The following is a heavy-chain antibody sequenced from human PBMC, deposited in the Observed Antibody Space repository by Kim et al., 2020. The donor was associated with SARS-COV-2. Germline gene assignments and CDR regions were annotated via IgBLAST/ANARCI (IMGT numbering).Heavy chain of an antibody. CDR1: GFTFSTSE. CDR3: ARDLDVAPYCGGDCSLWAFDI. CDR2: ISNTGRNI. D-gene: IGHD2-21*02. V-gene: IGHV3-48*03. Sequence: GGSLRLSCAASGFTFSTSEIHWVRQAPGKGLEWISYISNTGRNIYYADSVKGRFTISRDNAQSTLYLQMNSLRAEDTAVYYCARDLDVAPYCGGDCSLWAFDIWGQGTMVTVSS. J-gene: IGHJ3*02.